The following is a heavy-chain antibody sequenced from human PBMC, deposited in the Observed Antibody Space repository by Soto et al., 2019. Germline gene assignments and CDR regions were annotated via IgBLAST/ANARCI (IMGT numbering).Heavy chain of an antibody. J-gene: IGHJ6*03. CDR3: ARVPLNWNRYYYYYYMDV. V-gene: IGHV4-59*01. CDR1: GGSISSYY. D-gene: IGHD1-1*01. CDR2: IYYSGST. Sequence: TSETLSLTCTVSGGSISSYYWSWIRQPPGKGLEWIGYIYYSGSTNYNPSLKSRVTISVDTSKNQFSLKLSSVTAADTAVYYCARVPLNWNRYYYYYYMDVWGKGTTVTVSS.